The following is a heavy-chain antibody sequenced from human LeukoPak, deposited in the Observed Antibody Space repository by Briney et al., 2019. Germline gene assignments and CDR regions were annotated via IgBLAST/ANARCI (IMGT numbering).Heavy chain of an antibody. CDR1: GGSFSGYY. Sequence: SETLSLTCAVYGGSFSGYYWSWIRQPPGKGLEWIGEINHSGSTNYNPSLKSRVTISVDTSKNQFSLKLSSVTAADTAVYYCARGQTDSSGYPDAFGIWGQGTMVTVSS. V-gene: IGHV4-34*01. J-gene: IGHJ3*02. CDR3: ARGQTDSSGYPDAFGI. CDR2: INHSGST. D-gene: IGHD3-22*01.